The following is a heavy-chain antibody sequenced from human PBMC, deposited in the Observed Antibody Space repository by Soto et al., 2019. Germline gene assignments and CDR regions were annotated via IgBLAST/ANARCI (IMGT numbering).Heavy chain of an antibody. CDR2: IYYSGST. D-gene: IGHD2-2*01. J-gene: IGHJ4*02. Sequence: QVQLQESGPGLVKPSETLSLTCTVSGGSISSYYWSWIRQPPGKGLEWIGYIYYSGSTNYNPSLKSRVTISVDTSKNQFSLKLSSVTAADTAVYYCARGDCSSTSCYAGLDYWGQGTLVTVSS. V-gene: IGHV4-59*01. CDR1: GGSISSYY. CDR3: ARGDCSSTSCYAGLDY.